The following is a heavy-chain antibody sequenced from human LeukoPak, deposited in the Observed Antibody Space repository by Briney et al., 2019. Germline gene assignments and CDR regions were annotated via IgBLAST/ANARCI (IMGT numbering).Heavy chain of an antibody. Sequence: GASVKVSCKASGYTFTSYYMHWVRQAPGQGLEWMGIINPGGGSTSHAQKFQGRVTMTRDTSTSTVYMELRSLSSEDTAVYYCARDSRYDSSGYAFDIWGQGTMVTVSS. CDR1: GYTFTSYY. CDR2: INPGGGST. CDR3: ARDSRYDSSGYAFDI. V-gene: IGHV1-46*01. J-gene: IGHJ3*02. D-gene: IGHD3-22*01.